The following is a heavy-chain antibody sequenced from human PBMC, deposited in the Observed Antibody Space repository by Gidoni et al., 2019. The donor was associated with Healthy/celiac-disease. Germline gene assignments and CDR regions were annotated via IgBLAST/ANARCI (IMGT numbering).Heavy chain of an antibody. Sequence: QVTLKESGPALVKPTQTLTLTCTFSGFSLSTSGMRVSWIRQPPGKALAWLARIDWDDDKFYSTSLKTRLTISKDTSKNQVVLTMTNMDPVDTATYYCARMVYDYVWGTQDAFDIWGQGTMVTVSS. J-gene: IGHJ3*02. CDR3: ARMVYDYVWGTQDAFDI. CDR1: GFSLSTSGMR. CDR2: IDWDDDK. V-gene: IGHV2-70*04. D-gene: IGHD3-16*01.